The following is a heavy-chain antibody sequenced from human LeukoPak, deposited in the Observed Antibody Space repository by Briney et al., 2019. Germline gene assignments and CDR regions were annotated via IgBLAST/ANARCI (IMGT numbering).Heavy chain of an antibody. J-gene: IGHJ4*02. D-gene: IGHD3-3*01. Sequence: GGSLRLSCAASGFTFSSYSMNWVRQAPGKGLEWVSSISSSSSYIYYADPVKGRFTISRDNAKNSLYLQMNSLRAEDTAAYYCARDAHYDFWSGYRPYFDYWGQGTLVTVSS. CDR2: ISSSSSYI. CDR3: ARDAHYDFWSGYRPYFDY. V-gene: IGHV3-21*01. CDR1: GFTFSSYS.